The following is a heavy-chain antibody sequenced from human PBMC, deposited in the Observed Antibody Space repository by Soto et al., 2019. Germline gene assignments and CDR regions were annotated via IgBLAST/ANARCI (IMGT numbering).Heavy chain of an antibody. V-gene: IGHV3-33*01. J-gene: IGHJ4*02. CDR2: IWYDGSNK. Sequence: PVGSLRLSCAASGFTFSSYGMHWVRQAPGKGLEWVAVIWYDGSNKCYADSVKGRFTISRDNSKNTLYLQMSSLRAEDTAVYYCARVPYKYSSGWYPDYWGQGTLVTVSS. CDR1: GFTFSSYG. CDR3: ARVPYKYSSGWYPDY. D-gene: IGHD6-19*01.